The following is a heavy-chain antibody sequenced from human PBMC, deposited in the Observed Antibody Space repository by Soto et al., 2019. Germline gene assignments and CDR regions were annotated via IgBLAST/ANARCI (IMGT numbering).Heavy chain of an antibody. CDR3: ARERGESGLDY. CDR1: GFTFSSYA. J-gene: IGHJ4*02. V-gene: IGHV3-30-3*01. Sequence: QVQLVEAGGGVVQPGRSLRLSCAASGFTFSSYAMHWVRQAPGKGLEWVAVISYDGSNKYYADSVKGRFTISRDNSKNTLYLQMNSLRAEDTAVYYCARERGESGLDYWGQGTLVTVSS. D-gene: IGHD3-16*01. CDR2: ISYDGSNK.